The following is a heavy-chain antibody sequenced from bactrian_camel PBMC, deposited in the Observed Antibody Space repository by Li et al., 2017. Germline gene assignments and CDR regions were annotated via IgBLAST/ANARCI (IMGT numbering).Heavy chain of an antibody. CDR1: GYITSMAC. CDR2: IDADGTT. D-gene: IGHD1*01. Sequence: HVQLVESGGGSVQPGGSLRLSCTASGYITSMACMGWFRKAPGLEREGVAAIDADGTTTYADSVKGRFTISLDNAKNTLYLQMNSLKPEDTATYFCTAQTTLALSIADFEHWGQGTQVTVS. CDR3: TAQTTLALSIADFEH. V-gene: IGHV3S53*01. J-gene: IGHJ6*01.